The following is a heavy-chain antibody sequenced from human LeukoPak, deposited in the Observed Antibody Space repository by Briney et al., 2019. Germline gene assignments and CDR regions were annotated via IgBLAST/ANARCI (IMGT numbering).Heavy chain of an antibody. CDR3: ARDHMTTVTPYYFDY. J-gene: IGHJ4*02. V-gene: IGHV4-39*07. D-gene: IGHD4-17*01. CDR1: GGSISSSSYY. CDR2: IYYSGST. Sequence: KPSVTLSLTCTVSGGSISSSSYYWGWLRQPPGKGLEWIGSIYYSGSTYYNPSLKSRVTISVDTSKNQFSLKLSSVTAADTAVYYCARDHMTTVTPYYFDYWGQGTLVTVSS.